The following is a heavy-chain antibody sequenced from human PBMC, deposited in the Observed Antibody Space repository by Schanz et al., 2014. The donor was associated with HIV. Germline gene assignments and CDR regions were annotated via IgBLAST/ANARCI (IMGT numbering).Heavy chain of an antibody. D-gene: IGHD4-4*01. J-gene: IGHJ4*02. Sequence: EVPLLESGGGLAQPGGSQRLSCAASGFAFSDYAMSWVRQAPGKGREWVSSISAGGRDTYYADSVKGRFTISRDNSKNTLYLQMNRLRAEDTALYFCANDPELTTITGYFDSWGQGTLVTVSS. CDR1: GFAFSDYA. CDR3: ANDPELTTITGYFDS. V-gene: IGHV3-23*01. CDR2: ISAGGRDT.